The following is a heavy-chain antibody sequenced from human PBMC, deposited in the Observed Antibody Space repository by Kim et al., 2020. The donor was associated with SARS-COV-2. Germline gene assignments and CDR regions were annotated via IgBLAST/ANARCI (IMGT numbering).Heavy chain of an antibody. J-gene: IGHJ4*02. V-gene: IGHV3-23*01. Sequence: GGSLRLSCAASGFTFSIYAMSWVRQAPGKGLEWVSGISGSGGSTYYADSVKGRFTISRDNSKNTLYLQMNSLRAEDTAVYYCAKSFSPRLYIAPFDYWGQVTLVTVSS. CDR2: ISGSGGST. CDR3: AKSFSPRLYIAPFDY. D-gene: IGHD2-15*01. CDR1: GFTFSIYA.